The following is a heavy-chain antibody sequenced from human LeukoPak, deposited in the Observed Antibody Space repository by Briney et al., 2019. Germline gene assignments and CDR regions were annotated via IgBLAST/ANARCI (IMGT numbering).Heavy chain of an antibody. D-gene: IGHD3-22*01. V-gene: IGHV4-39*07. CDR1: GGSISDNDHY. CDR2: VYYSGNT. J-gene: IGHJ3*01. Sequence: SETLSLTCTVSGGSISDNDHYWGWVRQPPGKGLEWIGTVYYSGNTFYNPSLESRVTMSVDASRNQFSLKLRSLTAADTAMYYCARAGRIYYDSMRGAFDFWGQGTMVTVSS. CDR3: ARAGRIYYDSMRGAFDF.